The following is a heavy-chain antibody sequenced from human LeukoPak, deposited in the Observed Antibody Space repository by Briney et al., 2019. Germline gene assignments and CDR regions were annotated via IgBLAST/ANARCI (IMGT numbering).Heavy chain of an antibody. D-gene: IGHD4-23*01. J-gene: IGHJ5*02. CDR1: GGAITAYY. Sequence: SGTLSLTCTVSGGAITAYYWSWLRQPPGKGLEWIGYIYYSGITNYNPSLKSRVTMSVGTSKNHFYLKLSSVTAADTAVYFCARRMSPGGWFGPWGQGTPVTVSS. CDR3: ARRMSPGGWFGP. CDR2: IYYSGIT. V-gene: IGHV4-59*08.